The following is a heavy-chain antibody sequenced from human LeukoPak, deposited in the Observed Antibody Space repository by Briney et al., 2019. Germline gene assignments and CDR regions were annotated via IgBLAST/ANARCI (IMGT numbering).Heavy chain of an antibody. V-gene: IGHV4-31*03. D-gene: IGHD2-2*01. CDR3: ARAGVPAAMVGVFYFDY. J-gene: IGHJ4*02. CDR1: GGSISSGGYY. Sequence: PSETLSLTCTVSGGSISSGGYYWSWIRQHPGKGLEWIGYIYYSGSTYYNPSLKSRVTISVDTSKNQFSLKLSSVTAADTAVYYCARAGVPAAMVGVFYFDYWGQGTLVTVSS. CDR2: IYYSGST.